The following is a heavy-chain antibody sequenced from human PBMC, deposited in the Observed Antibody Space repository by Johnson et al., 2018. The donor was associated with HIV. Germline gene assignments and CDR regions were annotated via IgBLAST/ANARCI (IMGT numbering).Heavy chain of an antibody. J-gene: IGHJ3*02. CDR3: AREYYYDSSGYNAFDI. Sequence: QVQLVESGGGVVQPGRSLRLSCAASGFTFSSSAMHWVRQAPGKGLEWVAVISYDGSNKYYAASVTGRFTISRDNSKNTLYLQMNSLRAEDTAVYYCAREYYYDSSGYNAFDIWGQGTKVTVSS. CDR1: GFTFSSSA. D-gene: IGHD3-22*01. CDR2: ISYDGSNK. V-gene: IGHV3-30*04.